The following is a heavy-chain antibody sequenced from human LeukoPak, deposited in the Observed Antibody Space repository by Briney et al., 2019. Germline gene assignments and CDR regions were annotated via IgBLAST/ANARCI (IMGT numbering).Heavy chain of an antibody. V-gene: IGHV1-69*13. CDR1: GGTFSSYA. CDR3: ARAGYYYDSSGYHFFDY. CDR2: IIPIFGTA. J-gene: IGHJ4*02. Sequence: SVKVSCKASGGTFSSYAISWVRQAPGQGLEWMGGIIPIFGTANYAQKFQGRVTITADESTSTAYMELSSLRSEDTAVYYCARAGYYYDSSGYHFFDYWGQGTLVTVSS. D-gene: IGHD3-22*01.